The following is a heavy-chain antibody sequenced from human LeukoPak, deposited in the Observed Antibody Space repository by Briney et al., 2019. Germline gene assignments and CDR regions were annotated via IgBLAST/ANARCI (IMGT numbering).Heavy chain of an antibody. V-gene: IGHV3-30*02. CDR3: AKDKAYYYDSSGKDDAFDI. J-gene: IGHJ3*02. D-gene: IGHD3-22*01. Sequence: GGSLRLSCAASGFTFSSYGMHWVRQAPGKGLEWVAFIRYGGSNKYYADSVKGRFTISRDNSKNTLYLQMNSLRAEDTAVYYCAKDKAYYYDSSGKDDAFDIWGQGTMVTVSS. CDR1: GFTFSSYG. CDR2: IRYGGSNK.